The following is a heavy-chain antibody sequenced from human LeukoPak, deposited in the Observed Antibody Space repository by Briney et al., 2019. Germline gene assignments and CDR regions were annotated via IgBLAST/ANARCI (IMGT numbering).Heavy chain of an antibody. Sequence: ASVKVSCKASGYTFTGYYMHWVRQAPGQGLKWMGWINPNSGGTNYAQKFQGWVTMTRDTSISTAYMELSRLRSDDTAVYYCARAIAITGTVAYYFDYWGQGTLVTVSS. CDR2: INPNSGGT. D-gene: IGHD1-7*01. V-gene: IGHV1-2*04. CDR1: GYTFTGYY. J-gene: IGHJ4*02. CDR3: ARAIAITGTVAYYFDY.